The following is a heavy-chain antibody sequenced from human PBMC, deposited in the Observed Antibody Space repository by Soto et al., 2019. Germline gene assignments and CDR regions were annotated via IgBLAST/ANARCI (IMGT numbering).Heavy chain of an antibody. V-gene: IGHV4-39*07. CDR1: GDSINDSSHH. D-gene: IGHD1-7*01. CDR2: IYHTGTS. J-gene: IGHJ4*02. CDR3: ASRDPGTSVDY. Sequence: PSETLSLTCAVSGDSINDSSHHWGWIRYSPGKGLEWIASIYHTGTSYYNPSLKSRVTISLDKSENQFSLKVTSLTAADTAVYYCASRDPGTSVDYWGQGTLVTVSS.